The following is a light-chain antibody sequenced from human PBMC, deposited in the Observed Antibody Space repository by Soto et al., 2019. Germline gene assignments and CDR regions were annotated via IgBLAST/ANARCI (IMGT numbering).Light chain of an antibody. V-gene: IGLV2-23*01. Sequence: QSALTQPASVSGSPGQSITISCTGTSSDVGSYNLVSWYQQHPGKAPKLMIYEGSKRPSGVSNRFSGSKSGNTASLTISGLQDEDEAEYYCCSYAGSSTFVVFGGGTQLTVL. CDR3: CSYAGSSTFVV. J-gene: IGLJ2*01. CDR1: SSDVGSYNL. CDR2: EGS.